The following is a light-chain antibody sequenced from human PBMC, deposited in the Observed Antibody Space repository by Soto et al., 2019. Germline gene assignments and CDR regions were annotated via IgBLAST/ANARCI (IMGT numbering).Light chain of an antibody. CDR2: GAS. Sequence: EIVMTQSPASLSVTPGERATLSCRASQSVSSSYLAWYQQKPGQAPRLLIYGASSRAAGIPARFSGSGSGTDFTLTINSLEPEDFAVYYCQQRSNWPPITFGQGTRLEIK. CDR1: QSVSSSY. V-gene: IGKV3D-20*02. CDR3: QQRSNWPPIT. J-gene: IGKJ5*01.